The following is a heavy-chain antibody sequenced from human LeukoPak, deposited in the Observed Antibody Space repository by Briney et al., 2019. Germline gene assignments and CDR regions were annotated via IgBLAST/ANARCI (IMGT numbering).Heavy chain of an antibody. CDR2: IIPIFGTA. Sequence: GASVKVSCKASGGTFSSYAISWVRQAPGQGLEWMGGIIPIFGTANYAQKFQGRVTITADESTSTAYMELISLRSEDTAVYYCARSHYYGSGMSSDYWGQGTLVTVSS. CDR1: GGTFSSYA. CDR3: ARSHYYGSGMSSDY. V-gene: IGHV1-69*01. D-gene: IGHD3-10*01. J-gene: IGHJ4*02.